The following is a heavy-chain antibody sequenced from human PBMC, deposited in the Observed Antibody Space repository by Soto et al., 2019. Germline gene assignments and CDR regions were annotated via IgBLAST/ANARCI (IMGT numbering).Heavy chain of an antibody. Sequence: QVQLVQSGAEVKKPGSSVKVSCKASGGTFSSYTISWVRQAPGQGLEWMGRIIPILGIANYAQKFQGRVTITADKSTSTAYMELSSLRSEDTAVYYCARGHYDSSGYYSDYFDYWGQGTLVTVSS. D-gene: IGHD3-22*01. CDR1: GGTFSSYT. CDR3: ARGHYDSSGYYSDYFDY. CDR2: IIPILGIA. V-gene: IGHV1-69*02. J-gene: IGHJ4*02.